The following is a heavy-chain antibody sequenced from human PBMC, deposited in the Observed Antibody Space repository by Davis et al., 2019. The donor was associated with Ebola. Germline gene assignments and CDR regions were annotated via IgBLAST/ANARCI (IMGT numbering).Heavy chain of an antibody. V-gene: IGHV3-66*01. CDR1: GFTVSSNY. D-gene: IGHD5-24*01. Sequence: GESLKISCAASGFTVSSNYMSWVRQAPGKGLEWVSVIYSGGSTYYADSVKGRFTISRDNSKNTLYLQMNSLRAEDTAVYYCARLRDPDWYFDLWGRGNLVTVSS. J-gene: IGHJ2*01. CDR2: IYSGGST. CDR3: ARLRDPDWYFDL.